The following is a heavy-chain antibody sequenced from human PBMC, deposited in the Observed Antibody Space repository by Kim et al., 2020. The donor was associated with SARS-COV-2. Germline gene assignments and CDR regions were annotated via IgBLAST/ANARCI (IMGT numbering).Heavy chain of an antibody. V-gene: IGHV3-7*01. D-gene: IGHD4-17*01. Sequence: KYYVDSLKGRFTISRDNAKNSLYLQMNSLRAEDTAVFYCAKTNYGTIDYWGQGTLVTVSS. CDR2: K. J-gene: IGHJ4*02. CDR3: AKTNYGTIDY.